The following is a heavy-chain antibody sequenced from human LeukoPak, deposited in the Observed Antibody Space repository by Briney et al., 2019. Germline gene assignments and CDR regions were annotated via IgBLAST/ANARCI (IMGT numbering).Heavy chain of an antibody. CDR2: VMPMFNTS. CDR1: GGTFMNYI. CDR3: ARDSLLWFGEPSGEFDY. D-gene: IGHD3-10*01. V-gene: IGHV1-69*13. Sequence: SVKVSCKASGGTFMNYIFSWVRQAPGQGLEWMGGVMPMFNTSNYAQKFQGRVTITADENTSTVYMELSSLRSEDTAVYYCARDSLLWFGEPSGEFDYWGQGTLVTVSS. J-gene: IGHJ4*02.